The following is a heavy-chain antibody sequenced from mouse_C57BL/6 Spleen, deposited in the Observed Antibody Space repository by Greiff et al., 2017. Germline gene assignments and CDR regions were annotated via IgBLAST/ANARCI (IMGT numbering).Heavy chain of an antibody. CDR2: IDPSDSET. D-gene: IGHD1-1*01. CDR1: GYTFTSYW. V-gene: IGHV1-52*01. CDR3: ARLGYYGSSPSYYFDY. J-gene: IGHJ2*01. Sequence: QVQLQQPGAELVRPGSSVKLSCKASGYTFTSYWMHWVKQRPIQGLEGIGNIDPSDSETHYNQKFKDKATLTVDKSSSTAYMQLSSLTSEDSAVYYCARLGYYGSSPSYYFDYWGQGTTLTVSS.